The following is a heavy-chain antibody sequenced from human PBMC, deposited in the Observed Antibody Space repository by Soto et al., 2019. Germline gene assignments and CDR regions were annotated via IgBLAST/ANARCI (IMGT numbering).Heavy chain of an antibody. J-gene: IGHJ6*02. CDR1: GGSICRGGYY. D-gene: IGHD3-22*01. V-gene: IGHV4-31*03. CDR3: AGTYYYDSSGYLDPLPHYRSYYYGMDV. Sequence: SETLSLTCTVSGGSICRGGYYWRWIRQHPGKGLEWIGYIYYRGCTYNDPSLKRRDTISVDTAKNQFSLKLSSVTAAYTTVYYCAGTYYYDSSGYLDPLPHYRSYYYGMDVWGQGTTVTVSS. CDR2: IYYRGCT.